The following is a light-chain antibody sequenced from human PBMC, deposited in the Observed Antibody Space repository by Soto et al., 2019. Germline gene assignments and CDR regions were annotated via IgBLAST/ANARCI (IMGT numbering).Light chain of an antibody. CDR1: SSDVGGYNY. CDR3: SSYAGSNNV. J-gene: IGLJ1*01. CDR2: EVS. V-gene: IGLV2-8*01. Sequence: QSVLTQPPSASGSTGQSVTISCTGTSSDVGGYNYVSWYQQHPGKAPKLMIYEVSKRPSGVPGRFSGSKSGNTASLTVSGLQAEDEADYYCSSYAGSNNVFGTGTKVTVL.